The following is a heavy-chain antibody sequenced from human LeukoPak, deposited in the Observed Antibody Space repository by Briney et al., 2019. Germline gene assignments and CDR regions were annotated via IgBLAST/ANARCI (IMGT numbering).Heavy chain of an antibody. D-gene: IGHD3-22*01. CDR2: VYSGGNT. Sequence: PGGSLRLSCAASEFTVSSNSMSWVRQAPGKGLEWVSGVYSGGNTFYADSVKGRFIISRDSSKNTLYLQMNTLRAEDTAVYYCAGGHSSGSYFNAYHLWGQGTMVTVSS. CDR1: EFTVSSNS. CDR3: AGGHSSGSYFNAYHL. V-gene: IGHV3-53*01. J-gene: IGHJ3*01.